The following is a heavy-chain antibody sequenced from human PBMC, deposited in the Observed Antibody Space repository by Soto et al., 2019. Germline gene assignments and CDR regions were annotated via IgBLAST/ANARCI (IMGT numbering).Heavy chain of an antibody. CDR3: AKDPGSSWYYYGMDV. CDR1: GFTFSSYG. CDR2: ISYDGSNK. J-gene: IGHJ6*02. V-gene: IGHV3-30*18. Sequence: GGSLRVSCAASGFTFSSYGMHWVRQAPGKGLEWVAVISYDGSNKYYADSVKGRFTISRDNSKNTLYLQMNSLRAEDTAVYYCAKDPGSSWYYYGMDVWGQGTTVTVSS. D-gene: IGHD6-13*01.